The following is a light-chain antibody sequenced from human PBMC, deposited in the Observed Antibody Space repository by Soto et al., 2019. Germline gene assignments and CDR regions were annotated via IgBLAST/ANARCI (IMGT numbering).Light chain of an antibody. CDR3: CSYAGGYTFV. Sequence: QSALTQPRSVSGSPGQSVTISCTGASGNIGAYNFVSWYQLHRDKPPKVIIYDATKRPSGVPDRFSGSKSGNAASLTSSGLQAEDEADYYCCSYAGGYTFVFGTGTKLTVL. V-gene: IGLV2-11*01. J-gene: IGLJ1*01. CDR1: SGNIGAYNF. CDR2: DAT.